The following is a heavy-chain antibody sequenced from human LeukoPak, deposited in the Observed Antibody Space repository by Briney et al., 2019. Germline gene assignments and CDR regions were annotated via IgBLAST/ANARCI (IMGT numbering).Heavy chain of an antibody. J-gene: IGHJ4*02. Sequence: GASVKVSCKASGYTFTSYGISWVRQAPGQGLEWMGWISAYNGNTNYAQKLQGRVTMTTDTSTSTAYMELRSLRSDDTAVYYCATSPGLAYCRGDCYSVDYWGQGTLVTVSS. CDR3: ATSPGLAYCRGDCYSVDY. V-gene: IGHV1-18*01. D-gene: IGHD2-21*01. CDR1: GYTFTSYG. CDR2: ISAYNGNT.